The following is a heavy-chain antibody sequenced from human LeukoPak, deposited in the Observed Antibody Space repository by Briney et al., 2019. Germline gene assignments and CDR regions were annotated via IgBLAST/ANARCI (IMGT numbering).Heavy chain of an antibody. J-gene: IGHJ6*03. CDR1: GGTFSSYA. Sequence: GASVKVSCKASGGTFSSYAISWVRQAPGQGLEWMGGIIPIFGTANYAQKFQGRVTITADESTSTAYMELSSLRSEDTAVYYCASPTPSRSGYHYYYYYYMDVWGKGTTVTVSS. CDR3: ASPTPSRSGYHYYYYYYMDV. CDR2: IIPIFGTA. V-gene: IGHV1-69*13. D-gene: IGHD3-3*01.